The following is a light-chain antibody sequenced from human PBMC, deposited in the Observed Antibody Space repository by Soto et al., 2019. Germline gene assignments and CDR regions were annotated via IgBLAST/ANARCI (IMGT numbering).Light chain of an antibody. J-gene: IGKJ5*01. V-gene: IGKV3-20*01. CDR2: GAS. CDR1: QSVNNKY. Sequence: EIVLTQSPGTLSLSPGERATLSCRASQSVNNKYLAWYRQRPRQDTKLLIYGASTRATGIPDRFSGSGSGTDFTLTISRLEPEDFAVYYCQQYAGSFTFGQGTRLEIK. CDR3: QQYAGSFT.